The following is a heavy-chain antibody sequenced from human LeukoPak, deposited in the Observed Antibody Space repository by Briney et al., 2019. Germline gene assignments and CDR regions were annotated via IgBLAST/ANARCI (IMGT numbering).Heavy chain of an antibody. Sequence: GGSLRLSCAASGFTFSSCAMSWVRQAPGKGLEWVSAISGSGGSTYYADSVKGRFTISRDNSKNTLYLQMNSLRAEDTAVYYCAKDTRSLLAQLPPGIGWFDPWGQGTLVTVSS. CDR2: ISGSGGST. J-gene: IGHJ5*02. V-gene: IGHV3-23*01. CDR1: GFTFSSCA. D-gene: IGHD1-1*01. CDR3: AKDTRSLLAQLPPGIGWFDP.